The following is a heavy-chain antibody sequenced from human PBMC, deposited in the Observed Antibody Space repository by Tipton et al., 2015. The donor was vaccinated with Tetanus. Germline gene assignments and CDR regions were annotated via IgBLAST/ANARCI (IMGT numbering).Heavy chain of an antibody. D-gene: IGHD6-19*01. Sequence: QLVQSGADVKKPGDSVKVSCKASGYTFTGNYIHWVRQAPGQGLEWMGWMNPNSGGTNYAQKFQGRVTMTRDTSISTAYMELSRLRSDDTGVYYCARASEGAVAPWGQGTLVTVSS. J-gene: IGHJ5*02. V-gene: IGHV1-2*02. CDR2: MNPNSGGT. CDR1: GYTFTGNY. CDR3: ARASEGAVAP.